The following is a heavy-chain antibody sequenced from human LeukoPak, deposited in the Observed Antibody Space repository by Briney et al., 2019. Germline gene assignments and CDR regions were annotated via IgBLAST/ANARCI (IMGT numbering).Heavy chain of an antibody. V-gene: IGHV3-21*01. Sequence: PGGSLRLSCAASGFTFSSYAMSWVRQAPGKGLEWVSSISSSSSYIYYADSVKGRFTISRDNAKNSLYLQMNSLRAEDTAVYYCARGSVVVVITAADYWGQGTLVTVSS. CDR2: ISSSSSYI. D-gene: IGHD3-22*01. CDR3: ARGSVVVVITAADY. CDR1: GFTFSSYA. J-gene: IGHJ4*02.